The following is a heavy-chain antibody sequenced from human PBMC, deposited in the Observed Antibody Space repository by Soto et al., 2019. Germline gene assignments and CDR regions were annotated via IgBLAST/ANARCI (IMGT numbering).Heavy chain of an antibody. D-gene: IGHD3-22*01. CDR3: ARVSEDSSGSKFDY. CDR1: GFTFSRYS. J-gene: IGHJ4*02. Sequence: EVHLVESGGGVLQPGGSLRLSCAASGFTFSRYSMNWVRQAPGKGLEWVSYISSSSSSIFHADSVKGRFTISRDNARKSLYLQMNSLRDEDTAGSYCARVSEDSSGSKFDYWGQGTLVTVSS. V-gene: IGHV3-48*02. CDR2: ISSSSSSI.